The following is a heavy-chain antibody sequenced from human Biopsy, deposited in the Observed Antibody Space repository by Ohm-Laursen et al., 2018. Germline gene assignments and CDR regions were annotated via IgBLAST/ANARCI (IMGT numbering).Heavy chain of an antibody. CDR2: IIAVSGLV. J-gene: IGHJ4*02. Sequence: SVKASCHPSAPTFSNYATSWVRQAPGEGLEWMGGIIAVSGLVNYAPKFQGRVSITADKSTTTAYMELSNLKSEDTAVYYCATPFQYYDAWGGYPPFDHWGQGTLVTVSS. CDR1: APTFSNYA. V-gene: IGHV1-69*10. D-gene: IGHD3-3*01. CDR3: ATPFQYYDAWGGYPPFDH.